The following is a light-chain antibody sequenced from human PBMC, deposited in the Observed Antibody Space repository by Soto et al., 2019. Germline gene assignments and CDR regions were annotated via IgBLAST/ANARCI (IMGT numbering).Light chain of an antibody. CDR1: SSNIGSNY. CDR3: AAWDDSLSGFVV. V-gene: IGLV1-47*01. CDR2: RNN. J-gene: IGLJ2*01. Sequence: SVLTEPPSASGTPGQRVTISCSGSSSNIGSNYVYWYQQLPGTAPKLLIYRNNQRPSGVPDRFSGSKSGISASLAISGLRSEDEADYYCAAWDDSLSGFVVFGGGTKLTVL.